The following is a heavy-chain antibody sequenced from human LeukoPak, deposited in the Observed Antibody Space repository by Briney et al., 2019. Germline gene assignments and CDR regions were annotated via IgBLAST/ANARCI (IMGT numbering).Heavy chain of an antibody. CDR3: ASNEVPAK. CDR2: ISSSSSYI. Sequence: GGSLRLSCAASGFTFSSCSMNWVRQAPEKGLEWVSSISSSSSYIYYADSVKGRFTISRDNAKNSLYLQMNSLRAEDTAVYYCASNEVPAKWGQGTLVTVSS. CDR1: GFTFSSCS. D-gene: IGHD2-2*01. J-gene: IGHJ4*02. V-gene: IGHV3-21*01.